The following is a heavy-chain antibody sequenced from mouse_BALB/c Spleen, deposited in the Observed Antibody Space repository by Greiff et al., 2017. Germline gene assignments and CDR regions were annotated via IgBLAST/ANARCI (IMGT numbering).Heavy chain of an antibody. CDR3: ARDRIYYGNYGAMDY. D-gene: IGHD2-1*01. V-gene: IGHV5-9-4*01. CDR1: GFTFSSYA. CDR2: ISSGGSYT. Sequence: EVKLMESGGGLVKPGGSLKLSCAASGFTFSSYAMSWVRQSPEKRLEWVAEISSGGSYTYYPDTVTGRFTISRDNAKNTLYLEMSSLRSEDTAMYYCARDRIYYGNYGAMDYWGQGTSVTVSS. J-gene: IGHJ4*01.